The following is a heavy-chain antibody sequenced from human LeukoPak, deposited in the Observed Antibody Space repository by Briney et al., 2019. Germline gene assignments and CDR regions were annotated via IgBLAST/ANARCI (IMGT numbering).Heavy chain of an antibody. CDR1: GGTFSSYA. CDR2: IIPIFGTA. V-gene: IGHV1-69*06. J-gene: IGHJ4*02. CDR3: ARIYGSGSYFFDY. Sequence: SVKVSCKASGGTFSSYAISWVRQAPGQGLEWMGGIIPIFGTANYAQKFQGRVTITADKSTSTAYMELSSLRSEDTAVYYCARIYGSGSYFFDYWGQGTLVTVSS. D-gene: IGHD3-10*01.